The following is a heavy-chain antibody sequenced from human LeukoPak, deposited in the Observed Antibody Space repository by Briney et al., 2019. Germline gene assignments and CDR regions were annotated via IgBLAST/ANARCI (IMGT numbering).Heavy chain of an antibody. Sequence: PGRSLRLSCAASGFTFSRYGMHWVRQAPGKGLEWVAFIRYDGSNKYYADSVKGRFTISRDNSKNTLYLQMNSLRAEDTAVYYCAKDHPQVRGVIDYWGQGTLVTVSS. J-gene: IGHJ4*02. CDR1: GFTFSRYG. CDR3: AKDHPQVRGVIDY. CDR2: IRYDGSNK. D-gene: IGHD3-10*01. V-gene: IGHV3-30*02.